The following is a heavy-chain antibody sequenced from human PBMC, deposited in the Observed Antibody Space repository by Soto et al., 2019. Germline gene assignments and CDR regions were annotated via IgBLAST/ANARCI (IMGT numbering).Heavy chain of an antibody. Sequence: PGESLRISCKGSGYIFLNYWIGWVRQMPGKGLEWMGIIYAGDSDTRYSPSFQGQVTISVDKSINTVYLQWSSLQASDTAMYYCARQYTGCDYWGQGTLVTVSS. CDR2: IYAGDSDT. V-gene: IGHV5-51*01. CDR1: GYIFLNYW. J-gene: IGHJ4*02. D-gene: IGHD5-12*01. CDR3: ARQYTGCDY.